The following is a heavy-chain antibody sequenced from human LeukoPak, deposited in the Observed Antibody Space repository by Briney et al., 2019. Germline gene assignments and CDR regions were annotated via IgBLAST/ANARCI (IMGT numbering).Heavy chain of an antibody. Sequence: GASVKVSCKASGGTFSSYAISWVRQAPGQGLEWMGGIIPIFGTANYAQKFQGRVTITADKSTSTAYMELSSLRSEDTAVYYCARQSYSSSSDWDYWGQGTLVTVSS. V-gene: IGHV1-69*06. CDR3: ARQSYSSSSDWDY. CDR1: GGTFSSYA. D-gene: IGHD6-6*01. CDR2: IIPIFGTA. J-gene: IGHJ4*02.